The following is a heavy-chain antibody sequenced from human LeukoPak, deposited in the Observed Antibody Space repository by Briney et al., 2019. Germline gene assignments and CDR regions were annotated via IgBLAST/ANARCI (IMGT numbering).Heavy chain of an antibody. CDR3: ATTVSAGTYRYFQH. CDR1: GYTFTTYA. J-gene: IGHJ1*01. D-gene: IGHD6-13*01. V-gene: IGHV1-3*01. Sequence: ASVKVSCKASGYTFTTYAMHWVRQAPGQSLEWMGWINAGIGNTKYSQKFQGRVTITRDTSANIAYMELSSLRSEDTAVYYCATTVSAGTYRYFQHWGQGTLVTVSS. CDR2: INAGIGNT.